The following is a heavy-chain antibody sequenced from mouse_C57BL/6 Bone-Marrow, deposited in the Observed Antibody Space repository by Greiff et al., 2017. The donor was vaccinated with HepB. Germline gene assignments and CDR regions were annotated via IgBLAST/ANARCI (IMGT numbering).Heavy chain of an antibody. J-gene: IGHJ1*03. CDR1: GYTFTSYG. V-gene: IGHV1-81*01. D-gene: IGHD1-1*01. CDR2: IYPRSGNT. CDR3: ARFDYYGSSLYWYFDV. Sequence: LQESGAELARPGASVKLSCKASGYTFTSYGISWVKQRTGQGLEWIGEIYPRSGNTYYNEKFKGKATLTADKSSSTAYMELRSLTSEDSAVYFCARFDYYGSSLYWYFDVWGTGTTVTVSS.